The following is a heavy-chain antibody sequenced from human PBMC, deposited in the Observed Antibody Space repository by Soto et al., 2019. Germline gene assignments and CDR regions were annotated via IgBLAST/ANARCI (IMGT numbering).Heavy chain of an antibody. CDR3: ARHASITMIVVVPDAYYYYGMDV. CDR2: IDPSDSYT. J-gene: IGHJ6*02. Sequence: TGESLKISCKGSGYSFTSYWISWVRQMPGKGLEWMGRIDPSDSYTNYSPSFQGHVTISADKSISTAYLQWSSLKASDTAMYYCARHASITMIVVVPDAYYYYGMDVWGQGTTVTVSS. CDR1: GYSFTSYW. V-gene: IGHV5-10-1*01. D-gene: IGHD3-22*01.